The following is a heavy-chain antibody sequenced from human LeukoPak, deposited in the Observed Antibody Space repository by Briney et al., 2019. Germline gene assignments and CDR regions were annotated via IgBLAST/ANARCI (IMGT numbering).Heavy chain of an antibody. J-gene: IGHJ6*03. D-gene: IGHD2/OR15-2a*01. Sequence: GGSLRLSCAASGFTFDDYAMHWVRQAPGKGLERVSGISWNSGSIGYADSVKGRFTISRDNAKNSLYLQMNSLRAEDTALYYCAKADFYYYYMDVWGKGTTVTISS. V-gene: IGHV3-9*01. CDR3: AKADFYYYYMDV. CDR1: GFTFDDYA. CDR2: ISWNSGSI.